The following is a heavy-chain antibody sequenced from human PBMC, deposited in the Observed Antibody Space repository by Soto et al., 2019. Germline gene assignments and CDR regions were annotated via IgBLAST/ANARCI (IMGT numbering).Heavy chain of an antibody. CDR3: ARVQIVVVVGGTPADY. D-gene: IGHD2-15*01. CDR2: INPYNGKT. CDR1: GYIFSTHG. Sequence: QVQLEQSGAEVKKSGASVKVSCKASGYIFSTHGINWVRQAPGQGLEWMGWINPYNGKTNYAQKLQGRGTMTTETSRKEAYMELRSLRSDDTAAYYCARVQIVVVVGGTPADYWGQGTLVTVSS. V-gene: IGHV1-18*01. J-gene: IGHJ4*02.